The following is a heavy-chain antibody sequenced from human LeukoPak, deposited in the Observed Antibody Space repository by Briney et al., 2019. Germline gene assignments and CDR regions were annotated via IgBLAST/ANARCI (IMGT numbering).Heavy chain of an antibody. D-gene: IGHD3-22*01. CDR3: ARDLDYDRAPWYYYYGMDV. CDR2: ISSSSSTI. CDR1: GFTFSSYS. V-gene: IGHV3-48*04. J-gene: IGHJ6*02. Sequence: PGGSLRLSCAASGFTFSSYSMNWVRQAPGKGLEWVSYISSSSSTIYYADSVKGRFTISRDNAKNSLYLQMNSLRAEDTAVYYCARDLDYDRAPWYYYYGMDVWGQGTTVTVSS.